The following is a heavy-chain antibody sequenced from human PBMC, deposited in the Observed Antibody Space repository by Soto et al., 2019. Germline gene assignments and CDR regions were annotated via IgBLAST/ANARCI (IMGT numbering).Heavy chain of an antibody. D-gene: IGHD3-16*02. J-gene: IGHJ4*02. CDR2: IKHDTSEA. CDR3: ARDGLLFSGPYRPSRFDY. Sequence: LRLSCAASGFKFSNYWMSWVRQAPGKGLEWVGNIKHDTSEAHYADSVKGRFTITRDNIKNFLFLQMNGLRADDTASYYCARDGLLFSGPYRPSRFDYWGLGTLVTVSS. CDR1: GFKFSNYW. V-gene: IGHV3-7*03.